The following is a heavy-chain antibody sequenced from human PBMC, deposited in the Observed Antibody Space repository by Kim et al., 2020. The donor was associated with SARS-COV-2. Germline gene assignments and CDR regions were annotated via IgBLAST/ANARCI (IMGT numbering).Heavy chain of an antibody. CDR3: XXEGSXXGAPXXY. CDR2: XYHSGST. V-gene: IGHV4-4*02. Sequence: SETLSLTCAVSGGSISSSNWWSWVRQPPGKGXXWIGXXYHSGSTNYNPSLKSRVXXSVXXXKNQXXLKLSSVTAADTAVXYCXXEGSXXGAPXXYWGXGTLVTVSS. J-gene: IGHJ4*02. CDR1: GGSISSSNW. D-gene: IGHD1-26*01.